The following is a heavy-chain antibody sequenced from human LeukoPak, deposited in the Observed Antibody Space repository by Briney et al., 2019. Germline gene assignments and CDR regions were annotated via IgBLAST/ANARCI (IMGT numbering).Heavy chain of an antibody. Sequence: ASVKVSCKASGYTFTSYGISWVRQAPGQGLEWMGWISAYNGNTNYAQKLQGRVTMTTDTSTSTAYMELRSLRSDDTAVYYCARDLYSRRQQLVSNWFDPWGQGTLATVSS. CDR3: ARDLYSRRQQLVSNWFDP. J-gene: IGHJ5*02. CDR1: GYTFTSYG. CDR2: ISAYNGNT. V-gene: IGHV1-18*01. D-gene: IGHD6-13*01.